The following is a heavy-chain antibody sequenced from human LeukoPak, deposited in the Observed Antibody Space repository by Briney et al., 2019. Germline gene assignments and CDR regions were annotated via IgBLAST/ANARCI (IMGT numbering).Heavy chain of an antibody. D-gene: IGHD3-10*01. CDR1: GFTFSSYA. CDR2: ISGSGGST. J-gene: IGHJ4*02. Sequence: PGGSLRLSCAASGFTFSSYAMSWVRQAPGKGLEWVSAISGSGGSTYYADSVKGRFTISRDNTKNSLYLQMNSLRAEDTAVYYCARGPFYYGSGYYYNYFDYWGQGTLVTVSS. CDR3: ARGPFYYGSGYYYNYFDY. V-gene: IGHV3-23*01.